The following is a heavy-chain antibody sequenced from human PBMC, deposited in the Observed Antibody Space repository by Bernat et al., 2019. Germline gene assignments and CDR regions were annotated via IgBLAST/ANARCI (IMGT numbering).Heavy chain of an antibody. CDR3: TKDRRAILET. Sequence: VQLVESGGGFVQPGGSLRLSCAASGFTFSNYWMHWVRQAPGKGLVWVAFIQYDGNNEYYADSVKGRFTISRDNSKNTLYLQMNSLTVEDMAVYYCTKDRRAILETWGQGTMVTVSS. CDR2: IQYDGNNE. D-gene: IGHD3-3*01. CDR1: GFTFSNYW. V-gene: IGHV3-30*02. J-gene: IGHJ3*01.